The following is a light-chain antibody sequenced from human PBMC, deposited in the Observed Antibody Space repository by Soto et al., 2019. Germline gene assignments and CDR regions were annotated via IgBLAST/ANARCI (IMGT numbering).Light chain of an antibody. CDR2: EVS. V-gene: IGLV2-8*01. J-gene: IGLJ1*01. Sequence: QSALTQPPSASGSPGQSVTISCTGTSSDVGGYNYVSWYQQHPGKAPKLMIYEVSERPSGVPDRFSGSKPGNTASLTVSGLQAEDEADYYCSSYAGSSYVFGTGTKVTVL. CDR1: SSDVGGYNY. CDR3: SSYAGSSYV.